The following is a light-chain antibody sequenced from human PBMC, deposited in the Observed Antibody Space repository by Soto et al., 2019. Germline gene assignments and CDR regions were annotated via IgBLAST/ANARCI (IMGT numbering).Light chain of an antibody. V-gene: IGKV1-5*03. CDR2: KAS. CDR3: QHYNSYSEA. Sequence: DIQITQSPSTLSGSVGDRVTITCRTSQTISSWLAWYQQKPGKPPKILIYKASTLKSGVPSRFSGSGSGTEFTLTISRLQPDDFETYYCQHYNSYSEAFGQGTKVDIK. J-gene: IGKJ1*01. CDR1: QTISSW.